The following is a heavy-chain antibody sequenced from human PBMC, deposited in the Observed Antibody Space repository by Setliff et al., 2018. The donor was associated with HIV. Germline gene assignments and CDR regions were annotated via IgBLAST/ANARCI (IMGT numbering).Heavy chain of an antibody. Sequence: SETLFLTCTVSGGSIYGSDYYWGWIRQPPGKGLESIGSIYYSGSTYYNPSLKSRLTICVDTYTNKFSLKLSSVTAADTAVYYCARLRGLNLEPFDYWGQGTLVTVSS. CDR3: ARLRGLNLEPFDY. CDR2: IYYSGST. D-gene: IGHD1-1*01. CDR1: GGSIYGSDYY. V-gene: IGHV4-39*01. J-gene: IGHJ4*02.